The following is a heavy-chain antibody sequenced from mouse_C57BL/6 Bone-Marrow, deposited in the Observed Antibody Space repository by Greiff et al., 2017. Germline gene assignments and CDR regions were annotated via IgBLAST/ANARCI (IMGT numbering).Heavy chain of an antibody. V-gene: IGHV1-7*01. D-gene: IGHD2-12*01. CDR1: GYTFTSYW. CDR3: ARSALRRRYAMDY. Sequence: QVQLKQSGAELAKPGASVKLSCKASGYTFTSYWMHWVKQRPGQGLEWIGYINPSSGYTKYNQKFKDKATLTADKSSSTAYMQLSSLTYEDSAVYYCARSALRRRYAMDYWGQGTSVTVSS. J-gene: IGHJ4*01. CDR2: INPSSGYT.